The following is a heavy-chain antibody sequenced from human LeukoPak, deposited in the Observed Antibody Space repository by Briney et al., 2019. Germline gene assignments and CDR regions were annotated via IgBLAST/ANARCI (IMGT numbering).Heavy chain of an antibody. V-gene: IGHV3-23*01. CDR2: ISGSGGST. J-gene: IGHJ4*02. CDR1: GFAFSTYV. CDR3: AKGNWRYFDY. Sequence: GGSLRLSCAASGFAFSTYVMSWVRQAPGKGLEWVSAISGSGGSTYYADSVKGRFTISRDNSKNTLYLQMNSLGADDTAVYFCAKGNWRYFDYWGQGTLVTVSS. D-gene: IGHD1-1*01.